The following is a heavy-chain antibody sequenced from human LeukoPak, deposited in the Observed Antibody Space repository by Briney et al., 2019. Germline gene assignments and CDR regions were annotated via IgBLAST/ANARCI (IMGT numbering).Heavy chain of an antibody. J-gene: IGHJ4*02. CDR3: ATYYYDSSGYYPYFDY. CDR2: IYPGDSHT. D-gene: IGHD3-22*01. Sequence: GESLKISCKGSGYSFTNYWIGWVRQMPGKGLEWMGIIYPGDSHTRYSPSFQGQVTISADKSISTAYLQWSSLKASDTAMYYCATYYYDSSGYYPYFDYWGQGTLVTVSS. V-gene: IGHV5-51*01. CDR1: GYSFTNYW.